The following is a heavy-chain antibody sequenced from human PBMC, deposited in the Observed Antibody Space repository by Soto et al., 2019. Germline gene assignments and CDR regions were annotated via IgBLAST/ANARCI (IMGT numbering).Heavy chain of an antibody. CDR3: ARDADYSNPHFDF. D-gene: IGHD4-4*01. J-gene: IGHJ4*02. Sequence: QVQLQESGPGLVKPSGTLSLTCAVSSGSISSSNWWTWVRQPPGKGLEWIGEIYHSGSSNYNPSLKSRVTMSVDKSQNQLSLKMTSVTAADTAVYYCARDADYSNPHFDFWGQGTLVTVSS. CDR2: IYHSGSS. V-gene: IGHV4-4*02. CDR1: SGSISSSNW.